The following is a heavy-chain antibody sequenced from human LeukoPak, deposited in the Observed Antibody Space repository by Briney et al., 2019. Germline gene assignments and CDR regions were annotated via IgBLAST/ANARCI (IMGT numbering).Heavy chain of an antibody. V-gene: IGHV3-7*01. J-gene: IGHJ4*02. Sequence: GGSLRLSCTASGFTFSTYWMSWARQAPGKGLECVASIKQDGSEKEYVDSVKGRFTISRDNAKNSLYLQMISLRAEDTAVYYCARWRGAQSEFEYWGQGTLVTVSS. CDR2: IKQDGSEK. CDR1: GFTFSTYW. D-gene: IGHD3-3*01. CDR3: ARWRGAQSEFEY.